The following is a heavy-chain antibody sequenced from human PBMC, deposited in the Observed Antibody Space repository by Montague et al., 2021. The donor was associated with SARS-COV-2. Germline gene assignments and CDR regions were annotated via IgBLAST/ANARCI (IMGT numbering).Heavy chain of an antibody. D-gene: IGHD3-3*01. CDR3: ARFWSGYVDK. Sequence: SETLSLTCSFSGGSIRSYYWSWIRLPPGKPLEWLGYIYYTGETTHNPSLKSRVTISVDTSRNQFSLRLTSVTAADTAVYFCARFWSGYVDKWGQGTLVTVSS. CDR2: IYYTGET. V-gene: IGHV4-59*12. CDR1: GGSIRSYY. J-gene: IGHJ4*02.